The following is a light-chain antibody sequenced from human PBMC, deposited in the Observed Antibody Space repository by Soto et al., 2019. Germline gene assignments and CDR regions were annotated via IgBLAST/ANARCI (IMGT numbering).Light chain of an antibody. CDR3: CSYAGSNYV. CDR1: SIDVGGYNY. Sequence: SALAKPASVTGSPGPSITISCTGTSIDVGGYNYVSWYQQHPGKAPKLMICDVSNRPSGVSNRFSGSKSGDTASLTISGLQAEDEADYYCCSYAGSNYVFGTGTKVTVL. J-gene: IGLJ1*01. CDR2: DVS. V-gene: IGLV2-23*02.